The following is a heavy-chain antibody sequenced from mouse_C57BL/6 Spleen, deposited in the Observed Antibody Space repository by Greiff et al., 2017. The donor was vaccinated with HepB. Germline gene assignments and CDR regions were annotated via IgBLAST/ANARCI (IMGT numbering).Heavy chain of an antibody. J-gene: IGHJ4*01. CDR1: GYTFTSYG. CDR2: IYPRSGNT. CDR3: ARDGNYRDAMDY. D-gene: IGHD2-1*01. V-gene: IGHV1-81*01. Sequence: VQLQQSGAELARPGASVKLSYKASGYTFTSYGISWVKQRTGQGLEWIGEIYPRSGNTYYNEKFKGKATLTADKSSSTAYMELRSLTSEDSAVYFCARDGNYRDAMDYWGQGTSVTVSS.